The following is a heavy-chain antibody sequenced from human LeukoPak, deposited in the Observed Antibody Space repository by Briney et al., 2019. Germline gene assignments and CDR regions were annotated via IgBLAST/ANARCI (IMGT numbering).Heavy chain of an antibody. J-gene: IGHJ5*02. D-gene: IGHD6-19*01. V-gene: IGHV4-39*01. CDR3: ARRCPSSSGWYGGWFDP. CDR1: GGSISSSGYY. Sequence: SETLSLTCTVSGGSISSSGYYWGWIRQPPGKGLEWIGTIYYSGSTYYNPSLKSRVTISVDTSKNQFSLKLSSVTAADTAVYYCARRCPSSSGWYGGWFDPWGQGTLVTVSS. CDR2: IYYSGST.